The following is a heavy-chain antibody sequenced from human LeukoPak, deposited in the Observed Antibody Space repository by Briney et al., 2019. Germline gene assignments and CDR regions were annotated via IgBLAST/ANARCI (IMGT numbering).Heavy chain of an antibody. CDR2: ISGSGGST. CDR3: AELWWYNDY. Sequence: GGSLRLSCAASGVTLSTYAMSWVRQAPGKGLEWVSAISGSGGSTYYADSVKGRFTISRDNSKNTLYLQMNSLRAEDTAVYYCAELWWYNDYWGQGTLVTVSS. V-gene: IGHV3-23*01. CDR1: GVTLSTYA. D-gene: IGHD2-21*01. J-gene: IGHJ4*02.